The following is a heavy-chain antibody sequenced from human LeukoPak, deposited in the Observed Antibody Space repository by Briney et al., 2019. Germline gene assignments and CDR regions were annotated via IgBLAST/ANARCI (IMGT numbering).Heavy chain of an antibody. CDR1: GFTFSSHG. D-gene: IGHD3-22*01. CDR3: AKMVVITLDAFDI. V-gene: IGHV3-23*01. Sequence: PGGSLRLSCVASGFTFSSHGMNWVRQAPGKGLEWVSGIIPSGHTTYYADSVRGQFTISRDNSKNTLYLQMNSLRAEDTAVYYCAKMVVITLDAFDIWGQGTMVTVSS. CDR2: IIPSGHTT. J-gene: IGHJ3*02.